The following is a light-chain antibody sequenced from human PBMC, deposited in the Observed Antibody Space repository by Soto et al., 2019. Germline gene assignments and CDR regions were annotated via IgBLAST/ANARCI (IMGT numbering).Light chain of an antibody. J-gene: IGLJ2*01. V-gene: IGLV2-8*01. Sequence: QSALTQPPSASGSPGQSVTISCTGTSSDIGAYQYVSWYQQHPGKAPKLILYEVFRRPSGVSDRFSGSKSDNTASLTVSGLQAEDEADYYCSSYTGGNGLVFGGGTKLTVL. CDR2: EVF. CDR3: SSYTGGNGLV. CDR1: SSDIGAYQY.